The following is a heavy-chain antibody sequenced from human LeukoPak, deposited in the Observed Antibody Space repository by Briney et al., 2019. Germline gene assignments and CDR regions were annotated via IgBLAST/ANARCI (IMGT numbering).Heavy chain of an antibody. CDR3: AKGSSSGWPYFFDY. D-gene: IGHD6-19*01. J-gene: IGHJ4*02. V-gene: IGHV3-23*01. Sequence: PGGSLRLSCAPSGFTFSNYAISWVRQAPGEGLEWFSAISVGIGSSTYYAAAVKGRFTISRDNSKTTLYLEMKSLRAEDTAVYYCAKGSSSGWPYFFDYWGQGTLVTVSS. CDR2: ISVGIGSST. CDR1: GFTFSNYA.